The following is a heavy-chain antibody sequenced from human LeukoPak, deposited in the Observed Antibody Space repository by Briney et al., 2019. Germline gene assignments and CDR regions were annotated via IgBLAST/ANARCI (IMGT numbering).Heavy chain of an antibody. D-gene: IGHD6-19*01. CDR2: ISASGAST. V-gene: IGHV3-23*01. CDR3: AKGVAVAGTFDY. J-gene: IGHJ4*02. Sequence: GGSLRLSCAASGFTFSSYAMSWVRQAPGKGLGWVSAISASGASTYYADSVKGPFPISTDNSKNTLYLQMNSLRAEDTAVYYCAKGVAVAGTFDYWGQGTLVTVSS. CDR1: GFTFSSYA.